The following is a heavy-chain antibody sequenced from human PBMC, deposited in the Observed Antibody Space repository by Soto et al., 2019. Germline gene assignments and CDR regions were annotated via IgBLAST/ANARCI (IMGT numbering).Heavy chain of an antibody. CDR2: INAGNGNT. D-gene: IGHD2-2*03. V-gene: IGHV1-3*01. J-gene: IGHJ5*02. CDR1: GYTFTSYA. Sequence: QVQLVQSGAEVKKPGASVKVSCKASGYTFTSYAMHWVRQAPGQRLEWMGWINAGNGNTKYSQKFQGRVTIARDTSASTGNMELSSLRSEDTSVYYCARDTDLDIVVGVGGYSNWFDPWGQGTLVNVSS. CDR3: ARDTDLDIVVGVGGYSNWFDP.